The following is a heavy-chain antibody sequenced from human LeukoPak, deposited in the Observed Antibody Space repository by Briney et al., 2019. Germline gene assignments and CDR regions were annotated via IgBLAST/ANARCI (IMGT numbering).Heavy chain of an antibody. Sequence: ASVKVSCKASGYTFTSYGIIWVRQAPGQGLEWMGWVSPYNGNTNYAQKLQGRVTMTTDTSTRTAYMELRSLRSDDTAVYYCASGEYGSGSYYTEYYFDYWGQGTLVTVSS. V-gene: IGHV1-18*01. CDR2: VSPYNGNT. D-gene: IGHD3-10*01. CDR1: GYTFTSYG. J-gene: IGHJ4*02. CDR3: ASGEYGSGSYYTEYYFDY.